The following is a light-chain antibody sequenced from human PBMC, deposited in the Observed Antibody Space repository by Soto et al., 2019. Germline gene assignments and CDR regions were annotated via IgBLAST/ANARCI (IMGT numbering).Light chain of an antibody. CDR1: SSDVGNYDL. CDR2: EVN. J-gene: IGLJ1*01. Sequence: QSALTQPASVSGSPGQSITISCSGTSSDVGNYDLVSWFQQYPGNAPKLMIYEVNKRPSGVSNRFSGSKSGNTASLTISGLQAEDEADYYFCSYAGSWTYVFGTGTTLTVL. V-gene: IGLV2-23*02. CDR3: CSYAGSWTYV.